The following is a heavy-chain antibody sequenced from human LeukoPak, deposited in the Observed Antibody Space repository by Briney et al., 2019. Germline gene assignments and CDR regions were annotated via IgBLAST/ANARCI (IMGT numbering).Heavy chain of an antibody. Sequence: SETLSLTCAVYGGSFSGYYWSWIRQPPGKGLEWIGEINHSGSTNYNPSLKSRVTTSVDTSKNQFSLKLSSVTAADTAVYYCARRVAAGFDYWGQGTLVTVSS. CDR2: INHSGST. D-gene: IGHD6-25*01. CDR3: ARRVAAGFDY. V-gene: IGHV4-34*01. CDR1: GGSFSGYY. J-gene: IGHJ4*02.